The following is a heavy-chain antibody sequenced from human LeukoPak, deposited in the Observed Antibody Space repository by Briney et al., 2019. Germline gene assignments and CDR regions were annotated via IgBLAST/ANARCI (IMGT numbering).Heavy chain of an antibody. D-gene: IGHD3-22*01. V-gene: IGHV3-53*01. CDR3: AVDSRGYYYGIDDAFDI. J-gene: IGHJ3*02. CDR2: IYSGGST. Sequence: GGSLRLSXAASGFTVSSNYMSWVRQAPGKGLEWVSVIYSGGSTYYADSVKGRFTISRDNSKNTLYLQMNSLRAEDTAVYYCAVDSRGYYYGIDDAFDIWGQGTMVTVSS. CDR1: GFTVSSNY.